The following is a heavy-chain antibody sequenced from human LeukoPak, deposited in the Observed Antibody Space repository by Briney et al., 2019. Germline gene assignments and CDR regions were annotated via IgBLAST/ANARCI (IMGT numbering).Heavy chain of an antibody. CDR2: IKQDGSEK. CDR3: ARVKVGYSYGYRPLDY. V-gene: IGHV3-7*01. J-gene: IGHJ4*02. D-gene: IGHD5-18*01. Sequence: PGGSLRLSCAASGFTFSSYWMSWVRQAPGKGLEWVANIKQDGSEKYYVDSVKGRFTISRDNAKNSLYLQMNSLRAEDTAVYYCARVKVGYSYGYRPLDYWGQGTLVTVAS. CDR1: GFTFSSYW.